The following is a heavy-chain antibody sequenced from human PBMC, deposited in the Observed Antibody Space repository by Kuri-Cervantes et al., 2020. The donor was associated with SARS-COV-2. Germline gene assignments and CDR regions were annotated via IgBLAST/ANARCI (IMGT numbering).Heavy chain of an antibody. CDR3: TKGMWELLPWGYYVDS. Sequence: GESLKISCAASGFTFTSYAMNWVRQAPGKGLEWVSGIINSGGNTDYADSVKGRFTISRDNSKNTLYLQMNSLRAEDTAVYYCTKGMWELLPWGYYVDSWGQGTLVTVSS. D-gene: IGHD1-26*01. CDR1: GFTFTSYA. CDR2: IINSGGNT. J-gene: IGHJ4*02. V-gene: IGHV3-23*01.